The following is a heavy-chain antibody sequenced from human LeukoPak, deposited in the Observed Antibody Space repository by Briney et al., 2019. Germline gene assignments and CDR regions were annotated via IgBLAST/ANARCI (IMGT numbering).Heavy chain of an antibody. Sequence: PGGSLRLSCAASGFNFSSYAMTWVRQAPGKGLEWVSYISSGGSAIYYADSVKGRFTISRDNAKNSLYLQMNSLRAEDTAVYYCARDLDYYDSSALGYWGQGTLVTVSS. CDR2: ISSGGSAI. CDR1: GFNFSSYA. D-gene: IGHD3-22*01. J-gene: IGHJ4*02. V-gene: IGHV3-48*03. CDR3: ARDLDYYDSSALGY.